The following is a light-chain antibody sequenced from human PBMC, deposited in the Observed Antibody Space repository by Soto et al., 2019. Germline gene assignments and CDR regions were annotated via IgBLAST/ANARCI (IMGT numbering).Light chain of an antibody. V-gene: IGLV2-8*01. Sequence: QSVLTQPASVSGSPGQSITISCTGNSSDVGGYNYVSWYQQHPGKAPKLMIYEVSERPSGVPDRFSGSKSSNTASLTVSGLQAEDEADYYCSSYAGSNNFVFGTGTKLTVL. J-gene: IGLJ1*01. CDR1: SSDVGGYNY. CDR3: SSYAGSNNFV. CDR2: EVS.